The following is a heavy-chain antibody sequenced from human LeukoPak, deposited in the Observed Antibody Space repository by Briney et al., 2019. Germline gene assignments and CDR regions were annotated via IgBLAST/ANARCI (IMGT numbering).Heavy chain of an antibody. CDR2: ISGGGGSI. D-gene: IGHD3-3*01. CDR1: GFTFSSYA. V-gene: IGHV3-23*01. J-gene: IGHJ4*02. CDR3: AKTPHYDFWSGPDY. Sequence: GGPLRLSRAASGFTFSSYAMTWVRQAPGKGLEWVSVISGGGGSIYYADSVKGRFTISRDNSKNTLYLQMNSLRAEDTAVYYCAKTPHYDFWSGPDYWGQGTLVTVSS.